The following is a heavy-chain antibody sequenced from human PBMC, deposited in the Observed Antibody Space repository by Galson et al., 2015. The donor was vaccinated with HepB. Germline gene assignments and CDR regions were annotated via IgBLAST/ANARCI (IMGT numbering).Heavy chain of an antibody. CDR3: ARDTDYGSGSFDY. Sequence: SEPLSLTCTVSGGSISSYYWSWIRQPPGKGLEWIGYIYYSGSTNYNPSLKSRVTISVDTSKNQFSLKLSSVTAADTAVYYCARDTDYGSGSFDYWGQGTLVTVSS. CDR2: IYYSGST. CDR1: GGSISSYY. D-gene: IGHD3-10*01. J-gene: IGHJ4*02. V-gene: IGHV4-59*01.